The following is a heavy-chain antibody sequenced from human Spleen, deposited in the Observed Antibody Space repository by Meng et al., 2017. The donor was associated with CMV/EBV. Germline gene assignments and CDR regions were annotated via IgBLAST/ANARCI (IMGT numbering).Heavy chain of an antibody. CDR1: GYTFTSYD. V-gene: IGHV1-2*02. CDR2: INPNSGGT. J-gene: IGHJ4*02. Sequence: ASVKVSCKASGYTFTSYDINWVRQATGQGLEWMGWINPNSGGTNYAQKFQGRVTMTRDTSISTAYMELSRLRSDDTAVYYCARDHVLDFWGQGTLVTVSS. CDR3: ARDHVLDF. D-gene: IGHD6-6*01.